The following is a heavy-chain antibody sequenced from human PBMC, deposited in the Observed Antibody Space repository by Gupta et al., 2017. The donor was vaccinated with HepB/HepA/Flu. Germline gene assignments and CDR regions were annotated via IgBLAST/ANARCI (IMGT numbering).Heavy chain of an antibody. CDR2: IKSDGRST. CDR3: ARAYTCLDL. J-gene: IGHJ5*02. CDR1: GFTLSRYD. Sequence: EVQLVESGGGLGQPGGSLRLLCAASGFTLSRYDIHWVRQVPGRGLVWVSRIKSDGRSTSYADFVRGRFTISRDSAKNTVYLQMNSLRAEDTAVYYCARAYTCLDLWGQGTLVTVSS. D-gene: IGHD5/OR15-5a*01. V-gene: IGHV3-74*01.